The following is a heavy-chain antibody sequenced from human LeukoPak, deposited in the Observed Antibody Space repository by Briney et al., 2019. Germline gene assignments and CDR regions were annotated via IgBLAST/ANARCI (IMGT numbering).Heavy chain of an antibody. J-gene: IGHJ4*02. V-gene: IGHV4-39*01. CDR3: ARRGSYCSGGSCYLFFDY. CDR2: IYYSGST. Sequence: SETLSLTCTVSGGSISSSSYYWGWLRQPPGKGLEWIGSIYYSGSTYYNPSLKSRVTISVDTSKNQFSLKLSSVTAADTAVYYCARRGSYCSGGSCYLFFDYWGQGTLVTVSS. CDR1: GGSISSSSYY. D-gene: IGHD2-15*01.